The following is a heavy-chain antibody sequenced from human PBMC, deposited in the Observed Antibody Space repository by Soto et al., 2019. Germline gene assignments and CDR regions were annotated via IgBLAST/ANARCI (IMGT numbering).Heavy chain of an antibody. CDR2: IDYRGNI. V-gene: IGHV4-59*08. D-gene: IGHD2-15*01. CDR3: ERRVHCTGGNCYGNYFDS. J-gene: IGHJ4*02. Sequence: PSETLSLTCTVSGGSISTNYWSWIRQSPDKGLEWIGYIDYRGNIDYNPSLKSRVTISVDTSKNQLSMKLYSVTAADTTKNYSERRVHCTGGNCYGNYFDSWGQGTLVTVSS. CDR1: GGSISTNY.